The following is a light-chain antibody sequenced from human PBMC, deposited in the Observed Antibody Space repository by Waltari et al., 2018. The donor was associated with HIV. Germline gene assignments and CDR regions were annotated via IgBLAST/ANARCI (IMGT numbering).Light chain of an antibody. CDR2: DDS. Sequence: SYVLTQPPSVSVAPGQTARIACGGNNIGSKSVHWYPQKPGQAPVLVVYDDSARPSGSPERFSGSNSGNTATLTISRVEAGDEADYYCQVWDSISDHVLFGGGTKLTVL. CDR3: QVWDSISDHVL. J-gene: IGLJ2*01. CDR1: NIGSKS. V-gene: IGLV3-21*02.